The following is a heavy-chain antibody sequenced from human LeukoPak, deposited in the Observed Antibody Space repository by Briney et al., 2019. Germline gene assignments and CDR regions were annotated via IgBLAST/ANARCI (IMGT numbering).Heavy chain of an antibody. CDR3: AKSTGDSSGYYYYFYYGMDV. CDR2: ISGSGGST. V-gene: IGHV3-23*01. Sequence: SGGSLRLSCAASGFTFISYAMSWVRQAPGKGLEWVSAISGSGGSTYYADAVKGRFTISRDNSKNTLYLQMNSLRAEDTAVYYCAKSTGDSSGYYYYFYYGMDVWGQGTTVTVTS. J-gene: IGHJ6*02. CDR1: GFTFISYA. D-gene: IGHD3-22*01.